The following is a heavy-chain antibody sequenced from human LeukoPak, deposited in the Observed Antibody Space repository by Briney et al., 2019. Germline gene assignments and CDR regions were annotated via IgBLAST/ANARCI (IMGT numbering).Heavy chain of an antibody. Sequence: ASVKVSCKASGYTFTGYYMHWVRQAPGQGLEWMGWMNPNSGNTGYAQKFQGRVTMTRNTSISTAYMELSSLRSEDTAVYYCARHMVPYSGSDLGDYWGQGTLVTVSS. CDR3: ARHMVPYSGSDLGDY. CDR2: MNPNSGNT. V-gene: IGHV1-8*02. D-gene: IGHD5-12*01. CDR1: GYTFTGYY. J-gene: IGHJ4*02.